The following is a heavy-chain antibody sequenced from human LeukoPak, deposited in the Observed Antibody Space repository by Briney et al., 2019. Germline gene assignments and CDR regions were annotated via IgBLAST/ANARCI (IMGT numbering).Heavy chain of an antibody. Sequence: ASVKVSCKASGYTFSSYGISWVRQAPGQGLEWMGWITSYNGNTKYAQQLQGRVTMTTDTSTGTAYMELRSLRSDDTVVYYCARAGAAAGTPFDYWGQGTLVTVSS. J-gene: IGHJ4*02. D-gene: IGHD6-13*01. CDR2: ITSYNGNT. V-gene: IGHV1-18*01. CDR3: ARAGAAAGTPFDY. CDR1: GYTFSSYG.